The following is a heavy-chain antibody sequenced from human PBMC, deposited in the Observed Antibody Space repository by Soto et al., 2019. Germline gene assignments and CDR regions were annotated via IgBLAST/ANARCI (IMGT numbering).Heavy chain of an antibody. D-gene: IGHD2-21*02. CDR3: ARDGARDRGDKGFDY. J-gene: IGHJ4*02. V-gene: IGHV3-21*01. CDR1: GFTFSSYT. CDR2: ITSTSTYI. Sequence: GGSLRLSCAASGFTFSSYTMHWVRQAPGKGLEWVSSITSTSTYIYYRDSLKGRFTISRDNAKNSLYLQMNSLGPGDTAVYYCARDGARDRGDKGFDYWGQGTVVTVSS.